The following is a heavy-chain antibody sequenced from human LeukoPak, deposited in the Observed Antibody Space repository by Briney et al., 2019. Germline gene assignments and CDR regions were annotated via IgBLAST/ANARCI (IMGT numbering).Heavy chain of an antibody. CDR2: IYYSGST. D-gene: IGHD6-19*01. CDR1: GGSISSGDYY. CDR3: ARGLIKGIAVAGTG. Sequence: PSQTLSLTCTVSGGSISSGDYYWSWIRQPPGKGLEWIGYIYYSGSTYYNPSLKSRVTISLDTSKNQFSLKLRSVTAADTAVYYCARGLIKGIAVAGTGWGQGTLVTVSS. V-gene: IGHV4-30-4*08. J-gene: IGHJ4*02.